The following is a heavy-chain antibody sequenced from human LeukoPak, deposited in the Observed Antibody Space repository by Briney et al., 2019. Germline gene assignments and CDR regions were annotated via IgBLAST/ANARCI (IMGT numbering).Heavy chain of an antibody. J-gene: IGHJ6*03. Sequence: SGGSLRLSCAASGFSLSSHMMSWVRQAPGQGLEWVSGISWNSGNIAYADFVGGRFTISRDNAKNSLSLQMNSLSDEHTAVYYCAKDAYGGATFFYYMDVWGKGTTVTVSS. V-gene: IGHV3-9*01. CDR2: ISWNSGNI. CDR3: AKDAYGGATFFYYMDV. D-gene: IGHD2/OR15-2a*01. CDR1: GFSLSSHM.